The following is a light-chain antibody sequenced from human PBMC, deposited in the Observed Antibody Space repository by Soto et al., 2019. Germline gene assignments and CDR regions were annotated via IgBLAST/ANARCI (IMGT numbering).Light chain of an antibody. J-gene: IGLJ3*02. CDR3: SSYGASSTL. CDR1: SSDIGSYSY. Sequence: QSALAQPASLSGSPGQSLTISCTGTSSDIGSYSYVSWYQQHPGKAPKLMIFDVSYRPSGISDRFSGSKSGNTASLTISGLQPEDEADYYCSSYGASSTLFGGGTKLTVL. V-gene: IGLV2-14*03. CDR2: DVS.